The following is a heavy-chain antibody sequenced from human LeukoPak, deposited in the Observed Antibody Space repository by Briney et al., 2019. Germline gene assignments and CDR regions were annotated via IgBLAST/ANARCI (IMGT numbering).Heavy chain of an antibody. CDR1: GFTFSSYS. Sequence: GSLRLSCAASGFTFSSYSMNWVRQAPGKGLEWVSSISSSSSYIYYADSVKGRFTISRDNAKNSLYLQMNSPRAEDTAVYYCASQTPHLDYWGQGTLVTVSS. CDR2: ISSSSSYI. J-gene: IGHJ4*02. V-gene: IGHV3-21*01. CDR3: ASQTPHLDY.